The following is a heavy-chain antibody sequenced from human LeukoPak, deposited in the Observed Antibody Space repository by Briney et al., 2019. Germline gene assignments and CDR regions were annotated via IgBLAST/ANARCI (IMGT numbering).Heavy chain of an antibody. J-gene: IGHJ4*02. D-gene: IGHD3-16*01. CDR3: ARGLGAFDY. Sequence: PGGSLRLSCAASGFTFSSYGMHWVRQAPGKGLQWVAFISDDGNYQYYADSLKGRFTISRDNSKDTLYLHMNGLRADDTAVYYCARGLGAFDYWGQGTLVTVSS. CDR1: GFTFSSYG. V-gene: IGHV3-30*03. CDR2: ISDDGNYQ.